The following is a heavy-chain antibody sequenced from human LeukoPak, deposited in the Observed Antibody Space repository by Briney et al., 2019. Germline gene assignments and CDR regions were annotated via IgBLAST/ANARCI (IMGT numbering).Heavy chain of an antibody. CDR2: INTDGSST. V-gene: IGHV3-74*01. Sequence: PGGSLRLSCAASGFTFSSYWMHWVRQAPGKGLVWVSRINTDGSSTSYADSVKGRFTISRDNAKNTLYLQMNSLRAEDTAVYYCARGKVGATPRATDYWGQGTLVTVSS. D-gene: IGHD1-26*01. CDR1: GFTFSSYW. J-gene: IGHJ4*02. CDR3: ARGKVGATPRATDY.